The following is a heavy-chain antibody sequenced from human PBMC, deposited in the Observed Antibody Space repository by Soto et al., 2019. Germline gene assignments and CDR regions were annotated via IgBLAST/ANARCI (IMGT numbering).Heavy chain of an antibody. D-gene: IGHD2-21*02. CDR3: ARLTTLAYCGGDCYSDDY. CDR2: IDPSDSYT. V-gene: IGHV5-10-1*01. J-gene: IGHJ4*02. CDR1: GYSFTSYW. Sequence: GESLKISCKGSGYSFTSYWISWVRQMPGKGLEWMGRIDPSDSYTNYSPSFQGHVTISADKSISTAYLQWSSLKASDTAMYYCARLTTLAYCGGDCYSDDYWGQGTLVTVPQ.